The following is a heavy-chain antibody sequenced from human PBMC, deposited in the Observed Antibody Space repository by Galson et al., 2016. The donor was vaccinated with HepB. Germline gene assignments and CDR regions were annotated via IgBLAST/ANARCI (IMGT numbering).Heavy chain of an antibody. CDR2: IYYSGRT. J-gene: IGHJ6*02. CDR1: GASMSGYY. CDR3: ARDDSGGWYGFHYGMDV. D-gene: IGHD6-19*01. V-gene: IGHV4-59*01. Sequence: SETLSLTCTVSGASMSGYYLSWIRQPPGKGLEWIGYIYYSGRTNYNPSLKSRVTISVDTSKNQFSLKLSSVTAADTAVYYCARDDSGGWYGFHYGMDVWGQGTTVTVSS.